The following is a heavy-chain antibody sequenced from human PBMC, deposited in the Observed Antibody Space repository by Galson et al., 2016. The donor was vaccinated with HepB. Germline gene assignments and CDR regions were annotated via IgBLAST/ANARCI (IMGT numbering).Heavy chain of an antibody. CDR3: ARLPTVGTAHY. CDR1: GSAISSSY. J-gene: IGHJ4*02. D-gene: IGHD1-1*01. Sequence: ETLSLTCTVSGSAISSSYWSWIRQPPGKGLEWIGYIYYNKGSTNYNPSLKSRVTMSVDTSKNHFSLKLSSVTAADTAVYYCARLPTVGTAHYRGQGILVTVSS. CDR2: IYYNKGST. V-gene: IGHV4-59*01.